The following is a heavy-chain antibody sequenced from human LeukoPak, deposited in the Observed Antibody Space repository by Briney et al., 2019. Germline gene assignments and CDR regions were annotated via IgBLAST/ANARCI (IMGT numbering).Heavy chain of an antibody. CDR3: TTEGIGGGAFNI. Sequence: GGSLRLSCAASGVTVSNAWMSWIRQAPGGGLEWVGRIKSKTAGETTHYAAHVKGRFTISRDDSKNTLYLQMNSLKTEATAVYYCTTEGIGGGAFNIWGQGTMVTVSS. V-gene: IGHV3-15*01. CDR2: IKSKTAGETT. D-gene: IGHD3-16*01. J-gene: IGHJ3*02. CDR1: GVTVSNAW.